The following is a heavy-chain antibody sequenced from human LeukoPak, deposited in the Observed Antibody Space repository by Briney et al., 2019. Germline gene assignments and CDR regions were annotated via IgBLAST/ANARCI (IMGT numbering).Heavy chain of an antibody. Sequence: SETLSLTCAVYGGSFSGYYWSWLRQPPGKGLEWIGEINHSGSTNYNPPLKSRVTISVDTSKNQFSLKLSSVTAADTAVYYCARGRTVLIVATIRWFDPWGQGTLVTVSS. CDR2: INHSGST. CDR1: GGSFSGYY. D-gene: IGHD5-12*01. J-gene: IGHJ5*02. V-gene: IGHV4-34*01. CDR3: ARGRTVLIVATIRWFDP.